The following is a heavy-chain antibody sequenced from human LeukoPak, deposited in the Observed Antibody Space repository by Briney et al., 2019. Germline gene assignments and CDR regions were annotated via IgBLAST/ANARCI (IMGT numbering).Heavy chain of an antibody. V-gene: IGHV3-30*02. CDR3: VRDRDWAFDY. CDR2: VRSDGSDK. J-gene: IGHJ4*02. Sequence: GGSLRLSCGASGFTFTYYGMHWVRQAPGKGLEWLTFVRSDGSDKYYADSVKGRFTFSRDNSKNTVYLQMNSLGPEDTAVYYCVRDRDWAFDYWGQGSLVTVSS. D-gene: IGHD2-21*02. CDR1: GFTFTYYG.